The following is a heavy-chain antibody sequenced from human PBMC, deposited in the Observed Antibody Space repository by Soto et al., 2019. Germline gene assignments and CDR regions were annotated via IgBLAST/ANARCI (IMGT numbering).Heavy chain of an antibody. Sequence: GGSLRLSCAASGFTFSSYWMSWVRQAPGKGLEWVANIKQDGSEKYYVDSVKGRFTISRDNAKNSLYLQMNSLRAEDTAVYYCARSSPTLGDYFDYWGQGTLVTVSS. V-gene: IGHV3-7*01. CDR2: IKQDGSEK. D-gene: IGHD3-10*01. CDR3: ARSSPTLGDYFDY. CDR1: GFTFSSYW. J-gene: IGHJ4*02.